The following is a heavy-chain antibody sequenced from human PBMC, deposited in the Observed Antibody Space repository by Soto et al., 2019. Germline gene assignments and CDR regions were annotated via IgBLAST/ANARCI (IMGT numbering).Heavy chain of an antibody. CDR3: ARLDGGLDI. J-gene: IGHJ3*02. Sequence: QVQLQELGPGLVKPSETLSLTCTVSGGSIGTYYWSWIRQSPGKGLEFIGYIYYTGDSIYNPSLKSRVTISVDTSKNQFSLKLYSVTAADTAVYYCARLDGGLDIWGQGTLVTVSS. CDR2: IYYTGDS. V-gene: IGHV4-59*01. D-gene: IGHD3-3*01. CDR1: GGSIGTYY.